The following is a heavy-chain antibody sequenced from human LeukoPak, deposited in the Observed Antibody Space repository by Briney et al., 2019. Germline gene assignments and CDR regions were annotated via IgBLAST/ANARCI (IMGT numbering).Heavy chain of an antibody. D-gene: IGHD3-10*01. CDR3: ARRDLWFGELLES. J-gene: IGHJ4*02. Sequence: GSLRLSCAASGFTFSSYAMSWIRQPPGKGLEWIGEINHSGSTNYNPSLKSRVTISVDTSKNQFSLKLSSVTAADTAVYYCARRDLWFGELLESWGQGTLVTVSS. CDR1: GFTFSSYA. CDR2: INHSGST. V-gene: IGHV4-34*01.